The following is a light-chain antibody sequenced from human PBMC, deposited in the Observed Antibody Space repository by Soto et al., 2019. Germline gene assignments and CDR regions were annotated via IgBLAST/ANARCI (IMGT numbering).Light chain of an antibody. CDR3: QQYNDWILT. V-gene: IGKV3-15*01. J-gene: IGKJ1*01. CDR1: QSVDSN. CDR2: GAS. Sequence: EIVMTPSPAALSVSPGERATLYCRASQSVDSNLAWYQQKPGQAPRLLMYGASTRATDIPARFSGSGSGTEFNLTINSLQSEDFAVYYCQQYNDWILTFGQGTKVDIK.